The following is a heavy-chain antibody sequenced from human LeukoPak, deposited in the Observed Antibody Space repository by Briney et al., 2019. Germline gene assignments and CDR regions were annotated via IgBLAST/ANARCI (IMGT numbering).Heavy chain of an antibody. Sequence: SETLSLTCTVSGGSISSYYWSWIRQPPGKGLKWIGNIYYSGYTTYSPSLRSRVTISVDTSKNQFSLKLSSVTAADTAVYYCARETSQKGAHYMDVWGKGTTITIS. CDR1: GGSISSYY. V-gene: IGHV4-59*01. CDR3: ARETSQKGAHYMDV. J-gene: IGHJ6*03. CDR2: IYYSGYT. D-gene: IGHD3-16*01.